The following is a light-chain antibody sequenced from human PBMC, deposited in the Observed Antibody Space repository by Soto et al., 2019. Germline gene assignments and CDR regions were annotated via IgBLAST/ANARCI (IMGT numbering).Light chain of an antibody. J-gene: IGKJ1*01. V-gene: IGKV1-5*03. CDR3: QQYYSYPWT. Sequence: DIQMTQSPSTLSASVGDRVTLTCRASQSVGTYLAWFQQRPGKAPKGLISKASTLESGAPSRFTGSGSGTEFALTITSLQPEDFATCYCQQYYSYPWTFGQGPKV. CDR2: KAS. CDR1: QSVGTY.